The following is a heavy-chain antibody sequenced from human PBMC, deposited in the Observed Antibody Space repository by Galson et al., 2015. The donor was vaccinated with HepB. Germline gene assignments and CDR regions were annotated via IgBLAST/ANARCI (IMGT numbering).Heavy chain of an antibody. V-gene: IGHV4-39*01. J-gene: IGHJ4*02. Sequence: SETLSLTCTVSGGSISSDTYYWGWIRQPPGKGLEWIGSIYYSGNTYYNPSLKSRVTISVDTSKNQFSLKLTSVTAADTAVYYCARQQNSGWYGPLFFDNWGQGTLVTVSS. CDR3: ARQQNSGWYGPLFFDN. CDR1: GGSISSDTYY. D-gene: IGHD6-19*01. CDR2: IYYSGNT.